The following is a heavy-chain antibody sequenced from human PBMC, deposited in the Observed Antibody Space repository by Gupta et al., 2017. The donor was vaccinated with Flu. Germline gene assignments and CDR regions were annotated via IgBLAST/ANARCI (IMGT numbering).Heavy chain of an antibody. CDR2: INEDGSTK. Sequence: EVQLVESGGGLVQPGGSLRLSCAVPGFTFSRSCMTWVRQAPGKGLEWVANINEDGSTKNYVDSVMGRFTISRDNAKNSLFLQMDSLRAEDTAVYYCARDRAYNCFDYWGQGTLVTVSS. CDR3: ARDRAYNCFDY. CDR1: GFTFSRSC. D-gene: IGHD4-4*01. J-gene: IGHJ4*02. V-gene: IGHV3-7*01.